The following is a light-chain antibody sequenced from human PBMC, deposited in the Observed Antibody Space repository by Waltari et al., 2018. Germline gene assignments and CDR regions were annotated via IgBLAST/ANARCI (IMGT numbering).Light chain of an antibody. CDR3: QQYNRWPPIT. J-gene: IGKJ5*01. CDR1: QSIATN. CDR2: DAS. Sequence: EVVMTQSPDTLSVSPGGRATLSCRASQSIATNLAWYQQRRGQAPRLLIFDASTRATSISGRFSGSGSGTEFTLTISSLQSDDPAVYYCQQYNRWPPITFGQGTRLEIK. V-gene: IGKV3-15*01.